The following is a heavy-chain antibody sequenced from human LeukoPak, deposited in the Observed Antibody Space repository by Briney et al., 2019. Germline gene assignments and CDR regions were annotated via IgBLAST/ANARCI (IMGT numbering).Heavy chain of an antibody. J-gene: IGHJ4*02. V-gene: IGHV3-23*01. D-gene: IGHD2-21*01. CDR2: ISDSGGRT. CDR1: GFTFSSYS. Sequence: GGSLRLSCAASGFTFSSYSMSWVRQAPGKGLDWVSGISDSGGRTCYADSVKGRFTISRDNSKNTLYLQMNSLRAEDTAVYYCAKPRLRPYWGQGTLVTVSS. CDR3: AKPRLRPY.